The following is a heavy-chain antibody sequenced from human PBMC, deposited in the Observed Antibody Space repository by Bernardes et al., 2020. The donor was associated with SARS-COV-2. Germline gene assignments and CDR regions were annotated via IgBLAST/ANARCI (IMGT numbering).Heavy chain of an antibody. CDR3: AKTVGLGILTGFDS. J-gene: IGHJ4*02. D-gene: IGHD3-9*01. Sequence: VGSLRLSCSASGFSDYPMSWVRQTPGKGLEWVSTISGSGGSTYSADSVKGRFTISRDNSRTTLYLQMDSLRVEDTATYYCAKTVGLGILTGFDSWGQGTLVTVSS. V-gene: IGHV3-23*01. CDR1: GFSDYP. CDR2: ISGSGGST.